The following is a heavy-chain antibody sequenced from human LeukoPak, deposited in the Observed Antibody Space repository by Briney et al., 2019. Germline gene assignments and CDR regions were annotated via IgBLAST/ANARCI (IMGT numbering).Heavy chain of an antibody. V-gene: IGHV3-30*18. Sequence: GGSLRLSCAASGFTFSSYSMHWVRQAPGKGLEWVAVISYDGSNKYYADSVKGRFTISRDNSKNTLYLQMNSLRAEDTAVYYCAKDTGYSSSWYGFDYWGQGTLVTVSS. J-gene: IGHJ4*02. CDR1: GFTFSSYS. D-gene: IGHD6-13*01. CDR3: AKDTGYSSSWYGFDY. CDR2: ISYDGSNK.